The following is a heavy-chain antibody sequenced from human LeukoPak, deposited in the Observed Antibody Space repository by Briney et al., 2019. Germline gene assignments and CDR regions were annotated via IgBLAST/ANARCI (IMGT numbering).Heavy chain of an antibody. CDR2: ISSSSSTI. CDR3: ARATQYRWKTYYYYYYMDV. J-gene: IGHJ6*03. CDR1: RFTFSSYG. V-gene: IGHV3-48*01. Sequence: GGSLRLSCAASRFTFSSYGMHWVRQAPGKGLEWVSYISSSSSTIYYADSVKGRFTISRDNAKNSLYLQMNSLRAEDTAVYYCARATQYRWKTYYYYYYMDVWGKGTTVTVSS. D-gene: IGHD1-1*01.